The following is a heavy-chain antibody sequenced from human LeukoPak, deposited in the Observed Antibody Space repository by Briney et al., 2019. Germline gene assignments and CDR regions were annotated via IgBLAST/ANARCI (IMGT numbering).Heavy chain of an antibody. Sequence: GGSLRLSCAASGFSFTTYWMGWVRQAPGKGLEWVAFIRYDGSNKYYADSVKGRFTISRDNSKNTLYLQMNSLRAEDTAVYYCAKDYPYCGGDCFGWFDPWGQGTLVTVSS. D-gene: IGHD2-21*02. J-gene: IGHJ5*02. CDR2: IRYDGSNK. CDR3: AKDYPYCGGDCFGWFDP. V-gene: IGHV3-30*02. CDR1: GFSFTTYW.